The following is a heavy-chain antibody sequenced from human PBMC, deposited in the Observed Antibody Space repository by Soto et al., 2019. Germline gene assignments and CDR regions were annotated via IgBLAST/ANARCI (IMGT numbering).Heavy chain of an antibody. CDR1: GFTFSSYA. J-gene: IGHJ5*02. V-gene: IGHV3-30*04. CDR2: ISYDGSNK. D-gene: IGHD2-15*01. Sequence: GGSLRLSCAASGFTFSSYAMQWVRQAPGKGLEWVAVISYDGSNKYYADSVKGRFTISRDNSKNTLYLQMNSLRAEDTAVYYCARGSRVVAADNWFDPWGQGTLVTVSS. CDR3: ARGSRVVAADNWFDP.